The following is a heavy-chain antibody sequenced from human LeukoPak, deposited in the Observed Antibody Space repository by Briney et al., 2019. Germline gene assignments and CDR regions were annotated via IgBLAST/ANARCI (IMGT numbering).Heavy chain of an antibody. CDR3: ARQLVYSGSSIDY. CDR1: GGSFSGYY. J-gene: IGHJ4*02. CDR2: INHSGST. V-gene: IGHV4-34*09. D-gene: IGHD1-26*01. Sequence: PSETLSLTCAVYGGSFSGYYWSWIRQPPGKGLEWIGEINHSGSTNYNPSLKSRVTISVDTSKNQFSLKLSSVIAADTAVYYCARQLVYSGSSIDYWGQGTLVTVSS.